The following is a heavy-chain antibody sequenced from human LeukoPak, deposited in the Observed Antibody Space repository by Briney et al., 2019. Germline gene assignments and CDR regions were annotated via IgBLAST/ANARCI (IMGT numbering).Heavy chain of an antibody. Sequence: GGSLRLSCAASGFSFRNYEMTWVRQPPGKGLEWISYISKSGSPKYYADSAKCRFTISRDNAKNSLFLQMNSLRAEDAAVDYCASELRGTMIVGDQSVDYWGQGTLVTVSS. CDR1: GFSFRNYE. D-gene: IGHD3-22*01. V-gene: IGHV3-48*03. CDR2: ISKSGSPK. J-gene: IGHJ4*02. CDR3: ASELRGTMIVGDQSVDY.